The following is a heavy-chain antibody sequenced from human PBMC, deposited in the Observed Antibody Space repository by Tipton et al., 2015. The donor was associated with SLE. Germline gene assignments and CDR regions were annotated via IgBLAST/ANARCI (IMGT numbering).Heavy chain of an antibody. J-gene: IGHJ3*02. D-gene: IGHD3-10*01. V-gene: IGHV4-39*07. CDR2: IFYTGNT. CDR1: GGSISSSSYY. Sequence: TLSLTCTVSGGSISSSSYYWDWIRQAPGKGLEWIGGIFYTGNTCYNPSLKSRVTISVDTSKNQFSLKLSSVTAADTAVYYCARDPRGGDAFDIWGQGTMVTVSS. CDR3: ARDPRGGDAFDI.